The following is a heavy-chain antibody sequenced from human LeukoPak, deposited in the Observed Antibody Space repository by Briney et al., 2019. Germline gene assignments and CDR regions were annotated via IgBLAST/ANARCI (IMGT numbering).Heavy chain of an antibody. V-gene: IGHV3-74*01. CDR2: INGDGSTI. CDR3: TRETVVVATASLGY. Sequence: GGSLRLSCAASGFTFSSYWMHWVRQAPGKGLVWVSRINGDGSTINYADSVKGRFTISRDNAKNTLYLQMDSLRAEDTAVYYCTRETVVVATASLGYWGLGTLVTVSS. J-gene: IGHJ4*02. D-gene: IGHD2-2*01. CDR1: GFTFSSYW.